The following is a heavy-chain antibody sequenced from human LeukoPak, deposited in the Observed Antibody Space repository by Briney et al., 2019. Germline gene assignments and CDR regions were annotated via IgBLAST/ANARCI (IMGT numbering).Heavy chain of an antibody. J-gene: IGHJ4*02. CDR3: AAAYYYDSSGYFFDY. CDR1: GFTFTSSA. D-gene: IGHD3-22*01. CDR2: IVVGSGNT. Sequence: SVKVSCKASGFTFTSSAMQWVRQARGQRLEWIGWIVVGSGNTNYAQKFQERVTITRDMSTSTAYMELSSLRSEDTAVHYCAAAYYYDSSGYFFDYWGQGTLVTVSS. V-gene: IGHV1-58*02.